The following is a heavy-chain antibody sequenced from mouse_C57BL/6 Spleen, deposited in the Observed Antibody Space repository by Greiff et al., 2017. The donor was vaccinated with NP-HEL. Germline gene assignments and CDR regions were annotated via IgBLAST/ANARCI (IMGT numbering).Heavy chain of an antibody. D-gene: IGHD2-10*01. Sequence: QVQLQQPGAELVMPGASVKLSCKASGYTFTSYWMHWVKQRPGQGLEWIGEIDPSDSYTNYNQKFKGKSTLTVDKSSSTAYMQLSSLTSEDSAVYYCASLLSNRGFAYWGQGTLVTVSA. J-gene: IGHJ3*01. V-gene: IGHV1-69*01. CDR3: ASLLSNRGFAY. CDR2: IDPSDSYT. CDR1: GYTFTSYW.